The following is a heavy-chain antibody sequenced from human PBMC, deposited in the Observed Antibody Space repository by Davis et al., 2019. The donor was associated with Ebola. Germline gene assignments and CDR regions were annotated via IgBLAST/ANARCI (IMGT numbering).Heavy chain of an antibody. Sequence: HSQTLSLTCAISGDSVSLHSAGWNWIRQSPSRGLEWLGRTYYKSKWYNDYAVSVKSRITINPDTSKNQFSLQLNSVTPEDTAVYYCARGWLRSGLDVWGKGAAVTVSS. J-gene: IGHJ6*04. CDR1: GDSVSLHSAG. V-gene: IGHV6-1*01. CDR2: TYYKSKWYN. D-gene: IGHD5-12*01. CDR3: ARGWLRSGLDV.